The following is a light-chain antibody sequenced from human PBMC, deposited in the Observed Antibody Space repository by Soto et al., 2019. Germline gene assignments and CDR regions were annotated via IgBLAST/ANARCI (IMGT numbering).Light chain of an antibody. V-gene: IGKV1-39*01. J-gene: IGKJ2*01. CDR2: AAS. CDR1: QSISSS. Sequence: DIQMTQSPSSLSASVGGRVTITCRASQSISSSLNWYQQKPGKAPNLLIYAASILQGGVPSRFSGSGSGTDFTLTISSLQLEDFADYYCQQSYNTPYTIGQGTPLEIK. CDR3: QQSYNTPYT.